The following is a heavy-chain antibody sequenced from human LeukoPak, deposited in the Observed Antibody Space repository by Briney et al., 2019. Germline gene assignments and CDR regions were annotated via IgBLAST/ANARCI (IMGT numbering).Heavy chain of an antibody. J-gene: IGHJ4*02. V-gene: IGHV4-39*07. CDR2: IYYSGST. D-gene: IGHD5-24*01. CDR3: ARSNERWLQWRGRYFDY. CDR1: GGSISSSSYY. Sequence: SETLSLTCTVSGGSISSSSYYWGWIRQPPGKGLEWIGSIYYSGSTYYNPSLKSRVTISVDTSKNQFSLKLSSVTAADTAVYYCARSNERWLQWRGRYFDYWGQGTLVTVSS.